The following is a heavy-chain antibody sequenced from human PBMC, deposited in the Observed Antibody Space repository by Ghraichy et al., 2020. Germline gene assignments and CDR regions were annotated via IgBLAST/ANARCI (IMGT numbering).Heavy chain of an antibody. Sequence: SETLSLTCTVSGGSISSSSYYWGWIRQPPGKGLEWIGSIYYSGSTYYNPSLKSRVTISVDTSKNQFSLKLSSVTAADTAVYYCARRNLMGYYYGSGSYPLNYYYGMDVWGQGTTVTVSS. CDR1: GGSISSSSYY. V-gene: IGHV4-39*01. D-gene: IGHD3-10*01. CDR3: ARRNLMGYYYGSGSYPLNYYYGMDV. J-gene: IGHJ6*02. CDR2: IYYSGST.